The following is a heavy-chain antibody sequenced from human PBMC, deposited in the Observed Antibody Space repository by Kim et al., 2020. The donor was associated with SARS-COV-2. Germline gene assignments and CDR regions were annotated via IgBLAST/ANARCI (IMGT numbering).Heavy chain of an antibody. V-gene: IGHV4-59*01. CDR3: ARGRKGDISSWYLDY. Sequence: SETLSLTCTVSGGSISSYYWSWIRQPPGKGLEWIGYIYYSGSTNYNPSLKSRVTISVDTSKNQFSLKLSSVTAADTAVYYCARGRKGDISSWYLDYWGQGTLVTVSS. J-gene: IGHJ4*02. CDR1: GGSISSYY. D-gene: IGHD6-13*01. CDR2: IYYSGST.